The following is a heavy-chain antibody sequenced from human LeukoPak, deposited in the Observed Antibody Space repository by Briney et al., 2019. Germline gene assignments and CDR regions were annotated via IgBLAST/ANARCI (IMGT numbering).Heavy chain of an antibody. V-gene: IGHV4-59*01. CDR1: GGSISRYY. CDR3: ASIFIVGATTGWFDP. J-gene: IGHJ5*02. D-gene: IGHD1-26*01. CDR2: IYYSGST. Sequence: SETLSLTCTVSGGSISRYYWSWIRQPPGKGLEWIGYIYYSGSTNYNPSLKSRVTISVDTSKNQFSLKLSSVTAADTAVYYCASIFIVGATTGWFDPWGQGTLVTVSS.